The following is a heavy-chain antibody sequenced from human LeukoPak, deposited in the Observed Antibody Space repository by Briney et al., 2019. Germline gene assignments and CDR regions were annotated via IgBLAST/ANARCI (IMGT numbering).Heavy chain of an antibody. CDR3: AKDRFRGAFDY. CDR1: GFAFDDYT. J-gene: IGHJ4*02. Sequence: PGGPLRLSCAASGFAFDDYTMHWFRQGPGKGLEWVSLINWDGTSTYYADSVKGRFTISRDNRKNSLYLQMNSLRAEDTAVYYCAKDRFRGAFDYWGQGTLVTVSS. CDR2: INWDGTST. V-gene: IGHV3-43*01. D-gene: IGHD3-10*01.